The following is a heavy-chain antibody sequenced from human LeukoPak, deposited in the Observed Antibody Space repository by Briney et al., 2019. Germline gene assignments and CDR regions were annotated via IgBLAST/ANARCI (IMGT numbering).Heavy chain of an antibody. CDR3: AKDRQWLVQGTFAY. V-gene: IGHV3-9*01. J-gene: IGHJ4*02. CDR2: ISWNSGSI. D-gene: IGHD6-19*01. CDR1: GFTFDDYA. Sequence: GGSLRLSCAASGFTFDDYAMHWVRQAPGKGLEWVSGISWNSGSIGYADSVKGRFTISRDNAKNSLYLQMNSLRAEDTALYYCAKDRQWLVQGTFAYGGQGPLATVSS.